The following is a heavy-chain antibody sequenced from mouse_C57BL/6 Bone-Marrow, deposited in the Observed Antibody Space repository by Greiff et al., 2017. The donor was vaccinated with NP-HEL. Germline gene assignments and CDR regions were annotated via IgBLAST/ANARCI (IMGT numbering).Heavy chain of an antibody. Sequence: VQLQQSGAELARPGASVKLSCKASGYTFTSYGISWAKQRTGQGLEWIGEIYPRSGNTYYNEKFKGKVTLTADKSSSTAYMELRSLTSEDSAVYFCAQTGAWFAYWGQGTLVTVSA. V-gene: IGHV1-81*01. CDR2: IYPRSGNT. J-gene: IGHJ3*01. D-gene: IGHD4-1*01. CDR3: AQTGAWFAY. CDR1: GYTFTSYG.